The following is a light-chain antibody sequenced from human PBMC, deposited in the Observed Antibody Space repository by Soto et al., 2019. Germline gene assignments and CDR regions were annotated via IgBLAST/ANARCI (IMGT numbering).Light chain of an antibody. V-gene: IGKV1-39*01. CDR2: AAS. J-gene: IGKJ1*01. Sequence: DIQMTQSPSSLSASVGDRVTITCRASQSISSYLNWYQQKPGKAPKLLIYAASSLAGGVPSRFSGSGSGTDFTLTISSLQPEDFATYYCQQSYSTPRTFGQGTRVEIK. CDR1: QSISSY. CDR3: QQSYSTPRT.